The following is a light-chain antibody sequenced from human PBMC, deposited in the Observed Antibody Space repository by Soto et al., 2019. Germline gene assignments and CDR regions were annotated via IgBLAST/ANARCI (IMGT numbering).Light chain of an antibody. CDR2: GAS. CDR1: QSVSSSF. J-gene: IGKJ1*01. Sequence: EIVLTQSPGTLSLSPGERATLSCRASQSVSSSFLAWYQQKPGQAPRLLIYGASIRATGIPDRFSGSGSGTDFTLTISRVEPEDFAVYYCQQYGRSHWTFGQGTKVEIK. V-gene: IGKV3-20*01. CDR3: QQYGRSHWT.